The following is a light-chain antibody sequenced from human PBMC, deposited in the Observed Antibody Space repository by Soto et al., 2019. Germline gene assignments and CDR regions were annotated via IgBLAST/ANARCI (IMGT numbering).Light chain of an antibody. CDR3: QQYNNWPQT. V-gene: IGKV3-15*01. CDR2: GAS. Sequence: VMTQSPTTPSLSLGERATLSCRASQTIRSSLAWYQQKPGQAPRLLMYGASTRATDIPARFGGSGSGTEFTLTISSLQSEDSAIYYCQQYNNWPQTFGQGTKVDIK. J-gene: IGKJ1*01. CDR1: QTIRSS.